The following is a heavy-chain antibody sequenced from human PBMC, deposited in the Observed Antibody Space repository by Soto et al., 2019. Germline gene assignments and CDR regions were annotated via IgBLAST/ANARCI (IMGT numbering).Heavy chain of an antibody. CDR2: ISGSGGSK. Sequence: GGSLRLSCAASGFTFSSYAMSWVRQAPGKGLEWVSAISGSGGSKYYADSVKGRFTISRDNSKNTLYLQMNSLRAEDTAVYYCAGSAYDFWSGYYFGFDYWGQGTLVTVSS. D-gene: IGHD3-3*01. J-gene: IGHJ4*02. CDR1: GFTFSSYA. V-gene: IGHV3-23*01. CDR3: AGSAYDFWSGYYFGFDY.